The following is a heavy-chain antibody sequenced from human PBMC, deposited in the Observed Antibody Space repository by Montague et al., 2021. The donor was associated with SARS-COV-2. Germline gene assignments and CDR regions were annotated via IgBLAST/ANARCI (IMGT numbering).Heavy chain of an antibody. V-gene: IGHV4-61*02. Sequence: TLSLTCTVSGGSISSGSYYWSWIRQPAGKGLEWIGRIYTSGTTDYSXSHKSRVTISVDTSKNQFSLKLTSVTAADTAVYYCARAHSGSWAHLDNWGQGSLVTVSS. J-gene: IGHJ4*02. CDR2: IYTSGTT. CDR3: ARAHSGSWAHLDN. CDR1: GGSISSGSYY. D-gene: IGHD5-12*01.